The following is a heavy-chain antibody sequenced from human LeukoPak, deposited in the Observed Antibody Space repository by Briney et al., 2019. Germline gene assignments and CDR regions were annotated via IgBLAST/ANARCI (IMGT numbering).Heavy chain of an antibody. D-gene: IGHD6-19*01. J-gene: IGHJ3*01. CDR3: ARQVGAEQWLAPMDV. Sequence: SETLSLTCTVSGGSISSYYWSWIRQPPGKGLEWIGYIYYSGSTNYNPSLKSRVTISVDTSKNQFSLKLSSVTAADTAVYYCARQVGAEQWLAPMDVWGQGTMVTVSS. CDR1: GGSISSYY. CDR2: IYYSGST. V-gene: IGHV4-59*08.